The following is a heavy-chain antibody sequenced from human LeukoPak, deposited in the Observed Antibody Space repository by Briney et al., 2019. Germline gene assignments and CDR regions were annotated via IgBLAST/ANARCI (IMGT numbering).Heavy chain of an antibody. D-gene: IGHD3-10*01. J-gene: IGHJ4*02. CDR1: GGSISSYY. CDR2: IYYSGST. V-gene: IGHV4-59*08. CDR3: ARRGSGSSFDY. Sequence: SETLSLTCTVSGGSISSYYWSWIRQLPGKGLEWIGYIYYSGSTNYNPSLKSRVTISVDTSKNQFSLKLSSVTAADTAVYYCARRGSGSSFDYWGQGTLVTVSS.